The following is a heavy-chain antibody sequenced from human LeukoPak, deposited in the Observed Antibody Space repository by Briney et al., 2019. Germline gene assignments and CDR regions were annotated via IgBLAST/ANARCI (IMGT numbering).Heavy chain of an antibody. J-gene: IGHJ4*02. CDR3: ASGAQIVVGSFDY. Sequence: SETLSLTCTVSGGSISSGGYYWSWIRQPPGKGLEWIGYIYHSGSTYYNPSLKSRVTISVDRSKNQFSLKLSSVTAADTAVYYCASGAQIVVGSFDYWGQGTLVTVSS. CDR1: GGSISSGGYY. D-gene: IGHD3-22*01. V-gene: IGHV4-30-2*01. CDR2: IYHSGST.